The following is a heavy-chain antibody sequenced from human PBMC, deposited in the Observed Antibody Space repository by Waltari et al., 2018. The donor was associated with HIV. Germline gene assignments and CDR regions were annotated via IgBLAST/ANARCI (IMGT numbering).Heavy chain of an antibody. V-gene: IGHV3-66*02. CDR3: ARAGNRLLLRSAFDI. J-gene: IGHJ3*02. Sequence: SCAASGFTVSSNYMSWVRQAPGKGLEWVSVIYSGGSTYYADSVKGRFTISRDNSKNTLYLQMNSLRAEDTAVYYCARAGNRLLLRSAFDIWGQGTMVTVSS. D-gene: IGHD3-22*01. CDR1: GFTVSSNY. CDR2: IYSGGST.